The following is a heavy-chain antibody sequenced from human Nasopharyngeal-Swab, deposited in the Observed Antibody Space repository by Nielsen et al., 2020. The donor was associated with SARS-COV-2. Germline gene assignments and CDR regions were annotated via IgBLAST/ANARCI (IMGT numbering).Heavy chain of an antibody. CDR3: ADLDSQVPGY. CDR2: IKQDGSEK. D-gene: IGHD3-22*01. CDR1: GFTFSSYW. Sequence: GESLKISCAASGFTFSSYWMSWVRQAPGKGLEWVANIKQDGSEKYYVDSVKGRFTISRDNAKNSLYLQMNSLRAEDTAVYFCADLDSQVPGYWGQGTLVTVSS. J-gene: IGHJ4*02. V-gene: IGHV3-7*05.